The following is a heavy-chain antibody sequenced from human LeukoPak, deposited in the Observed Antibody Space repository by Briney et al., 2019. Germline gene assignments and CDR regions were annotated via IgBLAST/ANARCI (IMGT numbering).Heavy chain of an antibody. CDR2: IYYSGST. CDR3: ATTTIYGDYDWWYFDL. J-gene: IGHJ2*01. D-gene: IGHD4-17*01. Sequence: SETLSLTCTVSGGSISSYYWSWIRQPPGKGLEWIGYIYYSGSTNYNPSLKSRVTISVDTSKNQFSLKLSSVTAADTAVYYCATTTIYGDYDWWYFDLWGRGTLVTVSS. V-gene: IGHV4-59*01. CDR1: GGSISSYY.